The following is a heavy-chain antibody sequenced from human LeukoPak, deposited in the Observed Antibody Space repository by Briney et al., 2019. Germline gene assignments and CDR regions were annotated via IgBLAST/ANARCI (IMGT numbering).Heavy chain of an antibody. CDR3: TRGTPTTRDFDY. D-gene: IGHD4-11*01. CDR2: ISWNSDTI. J-gene: IGHJ4*02. Sequence: PGRSLRLSCAASGFIFDDYAMHWVRQAPGKGLEWVSGISWNSDTIGYADSVKGRFTISRDNAKNSLYLQMNSLRAEDTAVYYCTRGTPTTRDFDYWGQGTLVTVSS. CDR1: GFIFDDYA. V-gene: IGHV3-9*01.